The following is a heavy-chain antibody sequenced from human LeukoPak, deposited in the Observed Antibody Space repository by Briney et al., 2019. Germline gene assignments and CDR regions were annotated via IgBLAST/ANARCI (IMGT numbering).Heavy chain of an antibody. CDR3: ARERPDYYDSSGYKRWFDP. CDR1: GGTFSSYA. J-gene: IGHJ5*02. CDR2: IIPIFGTA. V-gene: IGHV1-69*06. Sequence: SVKVSCKASGGTFSSYAISGVRQAPGQGLEWMGGIIPIFGTANYAQKFQGRVTITADKSTSTAYMELSSLRSEDTAVYYCARERPDYYDSSGYKRWFDPWGQGTLVTVSS. D-gene: IGHD3-22*01.